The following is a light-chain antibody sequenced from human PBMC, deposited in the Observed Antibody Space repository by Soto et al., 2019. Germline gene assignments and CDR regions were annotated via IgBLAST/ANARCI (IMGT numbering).Light chain of an antibody. CDR1: SSDVGGYNY. J-gene: IGLJ1*01. CDR3: SSYTSSITYV. CDR2: EVS. V-gene: IGLV2-14*01. Sequence: QSALTQPASVPASPGQSITISCTGTSSDVGGYNYVSWYQQHPGKAPKLMIYEVSNRPSGVSNRFSGSKSGNTASLTISGLQAEDEADYYCSSYTSSITYVFGTGTKLTVL.